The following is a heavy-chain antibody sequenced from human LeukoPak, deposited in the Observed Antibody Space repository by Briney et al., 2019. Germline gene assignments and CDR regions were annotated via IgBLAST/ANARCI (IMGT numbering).Heavy chain of an antibody. CDR2: INHSGST. D-gene: IGHD3-3*01. CDR1: GGSFSAYY. V-gene: IGHV4-34*01. Sequence: SSETLSLTCAVYGGSFSAYYWSWIRQPPGKGLEWIGEINHSGSTNYNPSLKSRVTISVDTSKNQFSLKLSSVTAADTAVYYCARGNHYDFWSGYYYYYMDVWGKGTTVTVFS. CDR3: ARGNHYDFWSGYYYYYMDV. J-gene: IGHJ6*03.